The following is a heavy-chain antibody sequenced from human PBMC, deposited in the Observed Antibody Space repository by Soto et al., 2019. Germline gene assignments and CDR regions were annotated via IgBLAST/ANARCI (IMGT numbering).Heavy chain of an antibody. V-gene: IGHV4-30-4*01. Sequence: PSETLSLTCTFSVVSISSGDYYCSWIRQPPGKGLEWIGYIYYSGSTYYNPSLKSRVTISVDTSKNQFSLKLSSVTAADTAVYYCARVDYSNYWFEPWGQGTLVTVSS. CDR3: ARVDYSNYWFEP. CDR1: VVSISSGDYY. J-gene: IGHJ5*02. CDR2: IYYSGST. D-gene: IGHD4-4*01.